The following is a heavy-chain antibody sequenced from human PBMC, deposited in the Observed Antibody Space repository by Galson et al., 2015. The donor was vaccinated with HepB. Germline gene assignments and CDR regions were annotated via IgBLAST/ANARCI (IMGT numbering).Heavy chain of an antibody. D-gene: IGHD6-13*01. CDR2: IYYSGST. V-gene: IGHV4-39*01. CDR3: ASPRNGRQLAFMGTAFDY. Sequence: ETLSLTCTVSGGSISSSSYYWGWIRQPPGKGLEWIGSIYYSGSTYYNPSLKSRVTISVDTSKNQFSLKLSSVTAADTAVYYCASPRNGRQLAFMGTAFDYWGQGTLVTVSS. J-gene: IGHJ4*02. CDR1: GGSISSSSYY.